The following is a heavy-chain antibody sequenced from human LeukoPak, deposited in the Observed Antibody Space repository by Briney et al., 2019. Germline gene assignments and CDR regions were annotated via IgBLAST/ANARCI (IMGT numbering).Heavy chain of an antibody. V-gene: IGHV3-74*03. CDR1: GFTFSSYA. CDR3: AREGRVSGYDFDC. D-gene: IGHD5-12*01. J-gene: IGHJ4*02. Sequence: GGSLRLSCAASGFTFSSYAMSWVRQAPGKGLVWVSRINSDGSSITYADSVKGRFTISRDNAKNTLFLQMNSLRVEDTAVYYCAREGRVSGYDFDCWGQGTLVTVSS. CDR2: INSDGSSI.